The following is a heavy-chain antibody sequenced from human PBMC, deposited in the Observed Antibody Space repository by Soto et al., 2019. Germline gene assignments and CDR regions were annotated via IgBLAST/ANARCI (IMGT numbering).Heavy chain of an antibody. CDR3: ASRLTTGGHGLDV. J-gene: IGHJ6*01. V-gene: IGHV4-34*01. CDR1: FGSFSCYY. D-gene: IGHD1-1*01. Sequence: KLSETLSLTCAVYFGSFSCYYCRWIRQPPGKGLEWIREINHSGSTNYNPSLKSRVTISVDTSKNQFSLKLNSVTAADTAVYYCASRLTTGGHGLDVWGQGTTVTVS. CDR2: INHSGST.